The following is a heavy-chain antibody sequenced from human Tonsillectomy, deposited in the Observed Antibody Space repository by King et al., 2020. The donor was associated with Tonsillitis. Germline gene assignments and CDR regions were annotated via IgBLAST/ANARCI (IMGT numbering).Heavy chain of an antibody. Sequence: VQLQQWGAGLLKPSETLSLTCAVYGASFSGYHWSWIRQPPGKGLACIGESSHSGSTNYNPSLKSRVTISVDTSMNQFSLKLSSVTAADTAVYYCARVIGSSTYYPDYWGQGTLVTVSS. V-gene: IGHV4-34*01. CDR1: GASFSGYH. CDR2: SSHSGST. CDR3: ARVIGSSTYYPDY. D-gene: IGHD3-22*01. J-gene: IGHJ4*02.